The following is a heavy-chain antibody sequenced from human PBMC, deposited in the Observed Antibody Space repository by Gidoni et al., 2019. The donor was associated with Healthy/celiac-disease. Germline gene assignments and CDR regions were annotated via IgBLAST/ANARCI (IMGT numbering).Heavy chain of an antibody. Sequence: EVQLLESGGGLVQPGGSLRLSCAASGFTFSSYAMSWVRQAPGKGLEWVSAISGSGGSTYYADSVKDRFTISRDNSKNTLYLQMNSLRAEDTAVYYCAKDLTKYYDFWSGSDAFDIWGQGTMVTVSS. V-gene: IGHV3-23*01. D-gene: IGHD3-3*01. CDR2: ISGSGGST. J-gene: IGHJ3*02. CDR3: AKDLTKYYDFWSGSDAFDI. CDR1: GFTFSSYA.